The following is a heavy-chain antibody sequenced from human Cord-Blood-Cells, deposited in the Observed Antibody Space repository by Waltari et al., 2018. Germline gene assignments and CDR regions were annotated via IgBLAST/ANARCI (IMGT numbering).Heavy chain of an antibody. D-gene: IGHD6-13*01. CDR2: IIPIFGTA. Sequence: QVQLVQSGAEVKKPGSSVKVSCKASGGTFSSYAISWVRQAPRQGLEWMGGIIPIFGTANYAQKFQGRVTITADESTSTAYMELSSLRSEDTAVYYCARDGPRIAAAGTYFQHWGQGTLVTVSS. CDR3: ARDGPRIAAAGTYFQH. CDR1: GGTFSSYA. V-gene: IGHV1-69*01. J-gene: IGHJ1*01.